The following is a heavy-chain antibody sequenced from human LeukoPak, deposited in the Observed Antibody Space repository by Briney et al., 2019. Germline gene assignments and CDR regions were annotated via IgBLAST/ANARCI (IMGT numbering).Heavy chain of an antibody. CDR3: ARDRDSSGYYYGEFHY. CDR1: GFTFSSYS. V-gene: IGHV3-21*01. D-gene: IGHD3-22*01. Sequence: GGSLRLSCAASGFTFSSYSMTWVGQAPGKGLEWVSSISSSSSYIYYADSVKGRFTISRDNAKNSLYLQMNSLRAEDTAVYYCARDRDSSGYYYGEFHYRGQGTLVTVSS. J-gene: IGHJ4*02. CDR2: ISSSSSYI.